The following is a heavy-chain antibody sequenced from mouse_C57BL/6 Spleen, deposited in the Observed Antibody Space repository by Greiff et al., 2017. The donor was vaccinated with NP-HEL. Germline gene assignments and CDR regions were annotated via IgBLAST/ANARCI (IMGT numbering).Heavy chain of an antibody. CDR2: INPNNGGT. V-gene: IGHV1-26*01. Sequence: EVQLQQSGPELVKPGASVKISCKASGYTFTDYYMNWVKQSHGKSLEWIGDINPNNGGTSYNQKFKGKATLTVDKSSSTAYMELRSLTSEDSAVYYCARTGLRRRGYAMDYWGQGTSVTVSS. CDR3: ARTGLRRRGYAMDY. D-gene: IGHD2-4*01. CDR1: GYTFTDYY. J-gene: IGHJ4*01.